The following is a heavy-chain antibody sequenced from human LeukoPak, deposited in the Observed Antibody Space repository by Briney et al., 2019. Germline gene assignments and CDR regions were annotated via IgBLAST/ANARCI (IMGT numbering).Heavy chain of an antibody. CDR2: IHNSGNT. Sequence: SETLSLTCTVSGGSISSYYWSWIRQPPGKGLEWIGHIHNSGNTNYNPSLKSRVTLSVDTSKNQFSLKLSSVTAADTAVYYCAREGTTGRNLNWFDSWGQGALVTVSS. CDR3: AREGTTGRNLNWFDS. D-gene: IGHD1-1*01. V-gene: IGHV4-59*01. J-gene: IGHJ5*01. CDR1: GGSISSYY.